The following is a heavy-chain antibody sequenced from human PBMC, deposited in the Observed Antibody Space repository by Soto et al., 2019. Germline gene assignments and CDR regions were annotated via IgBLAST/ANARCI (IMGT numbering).Heavy chain of an antibody. CDR2: IDPSDSYT. D-gene: IGHD3-3*01. J-gene: IGHJ6*02. Sequence: GESLKISCKGSGYSFTSYWISWVRQMPGKGLEWMGRIDPSDSYTNYSPSFQGHVTISADKSISTAYLQWSSLKASDTATYYCARHRRDFWSGYYFGGMDVWGQGTTVTVSS. CDR3: ARHRRDFWSGYYFGGMDV. V-gene: IGHV5-10-1*01. CDR1: GYSFTSYW.